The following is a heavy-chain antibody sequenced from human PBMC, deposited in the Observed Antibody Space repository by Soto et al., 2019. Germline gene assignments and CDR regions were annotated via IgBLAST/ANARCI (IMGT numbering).Heavy chain of an antibody. CDR2: IKSKTDGGTT. D-gene: IGHD6-13*01. Sequence: GGSLRLSCAASGFTFSNAWMSWVRQAPGKGLEWVGRIKSKTDGGTTDYAAPVKGRFTISRDDSKNTLYLQMNSLKTEDTAVYYCTTVQAAGTGWVDYWGQGTLVTVSS. J-gene: IGHJ4*02. CDR3: TTVQAAGTGWVDY. CDR1: GFTFSNAW. V-gene: IGHV3-15*01.